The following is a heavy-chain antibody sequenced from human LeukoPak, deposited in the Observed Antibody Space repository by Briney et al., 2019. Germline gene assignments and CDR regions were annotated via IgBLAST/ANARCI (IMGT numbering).Heavy chain of an antibody. CDR2: ISSGSSYK. CDR1: GFTFSSYS. D-gene: IGHD6-13*01. J-gene: IGHJ5*02. Sequence: GGSLRLSCAASGFTFSSYSMNWVRQAPGKGLEWVSSISSGSSYKYYADSVRGRSTISRDNAKNSLYLQMNSLRAEDTAVYYCARGRPSIAAAVDWFDPWGQGTLVSVSS. CDR3: ARGRPSIAAAVDWFDP. V-gene: IGHV3-21*01.